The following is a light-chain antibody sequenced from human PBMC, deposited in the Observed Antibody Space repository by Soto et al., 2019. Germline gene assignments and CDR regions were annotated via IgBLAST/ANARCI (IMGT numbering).Light chain of an antibody. CDR3: QSYDSTLSARYV. CDR1: SDSVSASHF. V-gene: IGLV8-61*01. J-gene: IGLJ6*01. Sequence: QAVVTQEPSFSVSPGGTVTLTCGLSSDSVSASHFPSWYQQTPCQAPRTLIYNTNTPSSGVPDRFSGSILANRAALSITGAQAEDESDYSCQSYDSTLSARYVFGTGTQLTVL. CDR2: NTN.